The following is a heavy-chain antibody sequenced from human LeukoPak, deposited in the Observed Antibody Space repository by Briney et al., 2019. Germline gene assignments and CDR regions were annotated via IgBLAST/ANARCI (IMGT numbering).Heavy chain of an antibody. V-gene: IGHV1-8*02. D-gene: IGHD6-6*01. Sequence: GASVKVSCKASGYTFTSYYMHWVRQAPGQGLEWMGWMNPNSGNTGYAQKFQGRVTMTTDTSTSTAYMELRSLRSDDTAVYYCARGHNSIAARYYYYYYMDVWGKGTTVTVSS. CDR1: GYTFTSYY. J-gene: IGHJ6*03. CDR3: ARGHNSIAARYYYYYYMDV. CDR2: MNPNSGNT.